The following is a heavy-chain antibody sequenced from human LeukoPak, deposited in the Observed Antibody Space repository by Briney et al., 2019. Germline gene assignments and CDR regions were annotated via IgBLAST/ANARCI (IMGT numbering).Heavy chain of an antibody. J-gene: IGHJ4*02. V-gene: IGHV3-48*03. D-gene: IGHD6-19*01. CDR3: AREEYSSGRPDY. CDR2: ISSSGSTI. Sequence: GGSLRLSCAASGFTFSSYEMNWVRQAPGKGLEWVSYISSSGSTIDYTDAVKGRFTISRDNAKNSLYLQMNSLRAEDTAVYYCAREEYSSGRPDYWGQGTLVTVSS. CDR1: GFTFSSYE.